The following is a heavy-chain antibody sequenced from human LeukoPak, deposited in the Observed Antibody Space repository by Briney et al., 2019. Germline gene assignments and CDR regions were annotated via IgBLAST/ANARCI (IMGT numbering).Heavy chain of an antibody. Sequence: PGGSLRLSCAASGFTFSNAGMHWVRQAPGKGLEWVGRIKSKTDGGTTDYAAAVKGRFTISRDDSKNTLYLQMNSLKAEDTAVYYCARDRSISAAGDTYWGQGTLVTVSS. V-gene: IGHV3-15*01. CDR2: IKSKTDGGTT. J-gene: IGHJ4*02. CDR1: GFTFSNAG. CDR3: ARDRSISAAGDTY. D-gene: IGHD6-13*01.